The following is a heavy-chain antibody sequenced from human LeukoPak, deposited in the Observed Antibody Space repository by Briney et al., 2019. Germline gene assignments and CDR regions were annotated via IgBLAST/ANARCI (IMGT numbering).Heavy chain of an antibody. J-gene: IGHJ6*03. CDR1: GYTFTSYG. CDR3: ARRGESGGSDEYYYYYMDV. D-gene: IGHD1-26*01. V-gene: IGHV1-18*01. CDR2: ISTYNGNT. Sequence: ASVKVSCKASGYTFTSYGISWVRQAPGQGLEWMGWISTYNGNTNYAQKLQGRVTMTTDTSTSTAYMELRSLRSDDTAVYYCARRGESGGSDEYYYYYMDVWGKGTTVTVS.